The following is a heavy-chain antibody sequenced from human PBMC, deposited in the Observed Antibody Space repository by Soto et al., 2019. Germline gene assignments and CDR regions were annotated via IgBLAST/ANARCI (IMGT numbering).Heavy chain of an antibody. D-gene: IGHD4-17*01. Sequence: QLQLQESGPGLVKPSETLSLTCTVSGGSISSSSYYWGWIRQPPGKGLEWIGSIYYSGSTYYNPSLKSRVTISVDTSKNQFSLKLSSVTAADTAVYYCAGRGDNTVTGAYWYFDLWGRGTLVTVSS. J-gene: IGHJ2*01. V-gene: IGHV4-39*01. CDR1: GGSISSSSYY. CDR2: IYYSGST. CDR3: AGRGDNTVTGAYWYFDL.